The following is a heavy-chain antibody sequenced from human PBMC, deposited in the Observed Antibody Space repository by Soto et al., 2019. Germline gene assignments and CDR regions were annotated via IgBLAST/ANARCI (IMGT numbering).Heavy chain of an antibody. D-gene: IGHD3-16*01. CDR2: IYYSGST. CDR3: AREGGGRGPDYYYYYGMDV. V-gene: IGHV4-30-4*01. Sequence: QVQLQESGPGLVKPSQTLSLTCTVSGGSISSGDYYWSWIRQPPGKGLEWIGYIYYSGSTYYNPSLRSRVTTSVDTSKIPLSLDLSSVTAADTAVYYCAREGGGRGPDYYYYYGMDVWGQGTTVTVSS. J-gene: IGHJ6*02. CDR1: GGSISSGDYY.